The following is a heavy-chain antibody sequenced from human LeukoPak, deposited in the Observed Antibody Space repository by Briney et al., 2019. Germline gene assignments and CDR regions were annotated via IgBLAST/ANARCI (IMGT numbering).Heavy chain of an antibody. V-gene: IGHV3-30*03. CDR2: ITYDGNNK. D-gene: IGHD1-26*01. J-gene: IGHJ5*02. Sequence: GGTLRLSCSASGFIFSSYGMHWVRQAPGKGLEWVAVITYDGNNKYYADSVKGRFTISRDNSKNTLYLQMNSLRAEDTAVYYCARRPCGYNWFDPWGQGTLVTVSS. CDR3: ARRPCGYNWFDP. CDR1: GFIFSSYG.